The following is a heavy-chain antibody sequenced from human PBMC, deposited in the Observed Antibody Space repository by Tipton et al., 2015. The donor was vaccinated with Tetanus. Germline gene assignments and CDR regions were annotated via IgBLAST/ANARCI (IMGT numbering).Heavy chain of an antibody. CDR2: IYPGDSDT. CDR3: ARAHCTDGVCNFDF. D-gene: IGHD2-8*01. V-gene: IGHV5-51*01. Sequence: QLVQSGGEVKKPGESLKISCKGSGYIFNNYWIGWVRQKPGKGLEWMGIIYPGDSDTRYSPSFQGQVTISVEKSINTAYLQWSSLKASDASVFYCARAHCTDGVCNFDFWGQGALVTVAS. J-gene: IGHJ4*02. CDR1: GYIFNNYW.